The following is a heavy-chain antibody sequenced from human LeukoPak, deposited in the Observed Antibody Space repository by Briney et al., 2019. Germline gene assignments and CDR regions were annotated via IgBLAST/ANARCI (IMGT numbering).Heavy chain of an antibody. CDR1: GGSISSSSYY. CDR3: ARAAGGYCSGGSCYWGEYYYYMDV. D-gene: IGHD2-15*01. CDR2: IYYSGST. Sequence: SETLSLTCTVSGGSISSSSYYWGWIRQPPGKGLEWIGSIYYSGSTYYNPSLKSRVTISVDTSKNQFSLKLSSVTAADTAVYYCARAAGGYCSGGSCYWGEYYYYMDVWGKGTTVTVSS. V-gene: IGHV4-39*07. J-gene: IGHJ6*03.